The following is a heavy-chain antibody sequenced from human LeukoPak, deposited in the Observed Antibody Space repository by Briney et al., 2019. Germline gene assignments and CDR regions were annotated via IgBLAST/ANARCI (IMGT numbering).Heavy chain of an antibody. CDR2: IKQAGSEI. CDR1: GFTFSSFW. CDR3: AIYRSPFDY. Sequence: GGSLRLSCAAAGFTFSSFWMSWVRQAPGKGLEWVANIKQAGSEIYYVDSVKGRFTISRDNSKNTLYLQMSSLRAEDTAVYYCAIYRSPFDYWGQGTLVTVSS. D-gene: IGHD5-12*01. V-gene: IGHV3-7*01. J-gene: IGHJ4*02.